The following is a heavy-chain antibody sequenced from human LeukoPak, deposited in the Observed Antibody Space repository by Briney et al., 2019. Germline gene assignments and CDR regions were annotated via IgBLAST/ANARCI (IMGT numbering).Heavy chain of an antibody. CDR1: GGTFSSYA. CDR3: ARPTRGDFWSGSNSPVYYYYYGMDV. V-gene: IGHV1-69*04. D-gene: IGHD3-3*01. CDR2: IIPILGIA. Sequence: ASVKVSCKASGGTFSSYAISWVRQAPGQGLEWVGRIIPILGIANYAQKFQGRVTITADKSTSTAYMELSSLRSEDTAVYYCARPTRGDFWSGSNSPVYYYYYGMDVWGQGTTVTVSS. J-gene: IGHJ6*02.